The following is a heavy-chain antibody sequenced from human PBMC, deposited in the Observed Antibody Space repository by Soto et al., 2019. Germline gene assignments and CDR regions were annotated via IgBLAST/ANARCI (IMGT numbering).Heavy chain of an antibody. J-gene: IGHJ5*02. CDR3: ARRDRSGFSYWLDT. Sequence: SXTLSRTCAFSGGSISSGDYYWSWIRQHPGKGLEWIGTIYFSGTTYYNPSLKSRVTISVDTSKNQFSFNLSSVTAADTAVYYCARRDRSGFSYWLDTWGQGTLVTVSS. CDR2: IYFSGTT. V-gene: IGHV4-31*11. D-gene: IGHD3-22*01. CDR1: GGSISSGDYY.